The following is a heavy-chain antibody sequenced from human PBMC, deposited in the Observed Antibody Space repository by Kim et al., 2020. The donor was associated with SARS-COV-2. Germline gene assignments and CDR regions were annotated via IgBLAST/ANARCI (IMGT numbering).Heavy chain of an antibody. CDR1: GFSFSDAW. D-gene: IGHD3-22*01. Sequence: GGSLRLSCAASGFSFSDAWMSWVRQAPGKGLEWVGRIKSKTSGGSINYGAPVRDRFTISRDDSRSTLFLQMDSLKSEDTAVYYCTTLKRYYYDSSGNSGSWYALDGWGQGTTVTVSS. CDR2: IKSKTSGGSI. V-gene: IGHV3-15*01. CDR3: TTLKRYYYDSSGNSGSWYALDG. J-gene: IGHJ6*02.